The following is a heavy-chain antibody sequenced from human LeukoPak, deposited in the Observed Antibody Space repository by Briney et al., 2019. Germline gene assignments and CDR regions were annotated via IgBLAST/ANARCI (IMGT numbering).Heavy chain of an antibody. V-gene: IGHV3-23*01. J-gene: IGHJ4*02. CDR3: AKDRGSSGWSRDNNFDY. CDR1: GFTFRSHA. CDR2: IYENGGTT. D-gene: IGHD6-19*01. Sequence: PGGSLRLSCVGSGFTFRSHAMSWVRQAPEKGLEFVSGIYENGGTTYYADSVKGRFSISRDNSKNTLYLQMDSLRAEDTAVYYCAKDRGSSGWSRDNNFDYWGQGTLVTVSS.